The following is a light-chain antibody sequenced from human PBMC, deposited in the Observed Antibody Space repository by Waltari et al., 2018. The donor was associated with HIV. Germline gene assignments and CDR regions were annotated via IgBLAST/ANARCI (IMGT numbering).Light chain of an antibody. CDR1: NSNMGSNP. V-gene: IGLV1-44*01. CDR2: HSK. CDR3: AAWDDGLHGWI. J-gene: IGLJ2*01. Sequence: QSVLTQPPSASGTPGPRVTIACSGSNSNMGSNPVNWYQQLPGTATKLLIYHSKQRPPGFPHRFSGSKSGISAALAISGLQSEDEAGYYCAAWDDGLHGWIFGGGTKLTVL.